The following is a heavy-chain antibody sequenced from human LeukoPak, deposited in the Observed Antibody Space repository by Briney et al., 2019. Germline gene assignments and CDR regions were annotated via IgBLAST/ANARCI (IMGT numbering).Heavy chain of an antibody. J-gene: IGHJ6*02. D-gene: IGHD3-10*01. CDR3: ANRESPGYYYGMDV. Sequence: GGSLRLSCAASGFTVSKNYMTWVRQAPGKGLDCVSVITSAGATYYADSVKGRFIISRDNSQNTLYLQMNSLRAEDTAVYYCANRESPGYYYGMDVWGQGTTVTVSS. CDR2: ITSAGAT. V-gene: IGHV3-66*01. CDR1: GFTVSKNY.